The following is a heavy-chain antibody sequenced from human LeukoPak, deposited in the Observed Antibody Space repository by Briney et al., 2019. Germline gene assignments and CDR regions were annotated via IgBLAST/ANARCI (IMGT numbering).Heavy chain of an antibody. J-gene: IGHJ4*02. Sequence: ASVKVSCKASGYTFTSYGISWVRQAPGQWLEWMGWISAYNGNTNYAQKLQGRVTMTTDTSTSTAYMELRSLRSDDTAVYYCARRELDYYDSSGYTHYYFDYWGQGTLVTVSS. CDR1: GYTFTSYG. CDR2: ISAYNGNT. V-gene: IGHV1-18*01. D-gene: IGHD3-22*01. CDR3: ARRELDYYDSSGYTHYYFDY.